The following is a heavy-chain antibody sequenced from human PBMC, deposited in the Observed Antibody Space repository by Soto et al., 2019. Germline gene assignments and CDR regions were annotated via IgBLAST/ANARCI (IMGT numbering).Heavy chain of an antibody. J-gene: IGHJ6*02. CDR1: GFTFSSYG. V-gene: IGHV3-30*18. CDR3: AKVRRAAAGRYYYYYYGMDV. CDR2: ISYDGSNK. D-gene: IGHD6-13*01. Sequence: QVQLVESGGGVVQPGRSLRLSCAASGFTFSSYGMHWVRQAPGKGLEWVAVISYDGSNKYYADSVKGRFTISRDNSKNTLYLQMNSLRAEDTAVYYCAKVRRAAAGRYYYYYYGMDVWGQGTTVTVSS.